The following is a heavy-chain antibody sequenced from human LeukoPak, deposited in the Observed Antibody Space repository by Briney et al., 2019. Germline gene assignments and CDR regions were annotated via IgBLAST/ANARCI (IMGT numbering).Heavy chain of an antibody. CDR1: GFTFSSYG. D-gene: IGHD3-16*01. J-gene: IGHJ5*02. Sequence: PGGSLRLSCAASGFTFSSYGMHWVRQALGKGLEWVAVIWYDGSNKYYADSVKGRFTISRDNSKNTLYLQMNSLRAEDTAVHYCTRGAGYGFDPWGQGTLVTVSS. V-gene: IGHV3-33*01. CDR2: IWYDGSNK. CDR3: TRGAGYGFDP.